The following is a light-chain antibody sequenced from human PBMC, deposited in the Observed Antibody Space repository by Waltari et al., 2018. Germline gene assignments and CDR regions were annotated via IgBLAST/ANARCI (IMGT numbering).Light chain of an antibody. V-gene: IGLV3-1*01. CDR3: QTWDLIAVT. CDR2: QNN. CDR1: YSGHHY. Sequence: SYEVTQPPSLSVSPGQTASLTCSGEYSGHHYTSWYQQRPGQSPLLVMHQNNVRPSGIPERFSGSSSGNTATLTISGTLSMDEAVYYCQTWDLIAVTFGGGTQLTVL. J-gene: IGLJ2*01.